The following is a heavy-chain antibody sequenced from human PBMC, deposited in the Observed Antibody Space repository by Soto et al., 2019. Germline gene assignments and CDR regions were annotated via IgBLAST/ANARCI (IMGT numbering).Heavy chain of an antibody. D-gene: IGHD3-22*01. J-gene: IGHJ3*02. CDR2: ISSSGSTI. CDR1: GFTFSDYY. Sequence: PGGSLRLSCAASGFTFSDYYMSWIRQAPGKGLEWVSYISSSGSTIYYADSVKGRFTISRDNAKNSLYLQMNSLRAEDTAVYYCARCLIAVVDHAFDIWGQGTMVTVSS. CDR3: ARCLIAVVDHAFDI. V-gene: IGHV3-11*01.